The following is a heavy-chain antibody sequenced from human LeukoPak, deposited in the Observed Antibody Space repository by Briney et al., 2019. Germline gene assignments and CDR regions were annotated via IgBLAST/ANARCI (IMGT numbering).Heavy chain of an antibody. CDR3: ARDRDEYSSSHYYYYYGMDV. V-gene: IGHV3-7*03. CDR2: IKQDGSEK. D-gene: IGHD6-6*01. CDR1: GFTFSSYW. Sequence: GGSLRLSCAASGFTFSSYWMSWVRQAPGKGLEWVANIKQDGSEKYYVDSVKGRFTISRDNSKNTLYLQMNSLRAEDTAVYYCARDRDEYSSSHYYYYYGMDVWGQGTTVTVSS. J-gene: IGHJ6*02.